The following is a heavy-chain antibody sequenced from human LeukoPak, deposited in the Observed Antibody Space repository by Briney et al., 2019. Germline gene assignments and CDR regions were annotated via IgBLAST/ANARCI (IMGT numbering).Heavy chain of an antibody. D-gene: IGHD6-19*01. CDR3: ASDPGVRWLVGFDY. CDR1: GFTLSTYG. CDR2: IWYDGSNT. Sequence: GSSLRLSCAASGFTLSTYGMHWVRQAPGKGLEWVAAIWYDGSNTYYEASVKGRFTISRDNSKNTLYLQMNSLRAEDTAVYYAASDPGVRWLVGFDYWGQGTLVTVSS. J-gene: IGHJ4*02. V-gene: IGHV3-33*01.